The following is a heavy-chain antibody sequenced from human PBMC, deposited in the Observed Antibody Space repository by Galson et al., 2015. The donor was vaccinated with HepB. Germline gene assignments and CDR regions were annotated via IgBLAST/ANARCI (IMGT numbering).Heavy chain of an antibody. V-gene: IGHV3-23*01. Sequence: SLRLSCAASGFTFSSYAMSWVRQAPGKGLEWVSAISGSGVTTSYADSVKGRFTISRDNSKNTLYLQMNSLRPEDTALYYCAKALYGGLNYWGQGTLVTVSS. J-gene: IGHJ4*02. CDR1: GFTFSSYA. CDR3: AKALYGGLNY. D-gene: IGHD4-23*01. CDR2: ISGSGVTT.